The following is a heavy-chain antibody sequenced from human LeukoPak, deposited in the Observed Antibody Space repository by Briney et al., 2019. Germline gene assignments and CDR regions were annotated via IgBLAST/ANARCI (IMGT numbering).Heavy chain of an antibody. CDR2: IKQDGNEK. Sequence: GGSLRLSCTASGFIFSTYCMSWVRQPPGKGLEWVANIKQDGNEKDYVDSVKGRFTISRDNAEQSLYLQMNSLRADDPAVYYCGTVDRYNWFDPWGQGTLVTVSS. J-gene: IGHJ5*02. V-gene: IGHV3-7*01. CDR1: GFIFSTYC. CDR3: GTVDRYNWFDP. D-gene: IGHD1/OR15-1a*01.